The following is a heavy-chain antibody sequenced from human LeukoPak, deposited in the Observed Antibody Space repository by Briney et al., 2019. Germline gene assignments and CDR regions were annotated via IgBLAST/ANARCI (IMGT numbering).Heavy chain of an antibody. CDR2: IGPDGTGI. D-gene: IGHD2-8*02. Sequence: HPGGSLRLSCAASGFSLSGYWMHWVRQAPGKGLVWVSRIGPDGTGITYADSVKGRFTISRDIAKNTVYLQMNSLRAEDAALYYCTRVQAGRSGLMDVWGRGTTVTVSS. CDR3: TRVQAGRSGLMDV. V-gene: IGHV3-74*01. J-gene: IGHJ6*02. CDR1: GFSLSGYW.